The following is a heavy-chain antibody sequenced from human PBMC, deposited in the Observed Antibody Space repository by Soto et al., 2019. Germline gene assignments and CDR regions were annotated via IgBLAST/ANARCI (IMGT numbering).Heavy chain of an antibody. Sequence: AESLKISCKGSGYSFTSYWIGWVRQMHGQGLEWMGIIYPDDSDNRYSPSFQGQVTFSADKSIRTAYLQWRRLKASDTAMYYCARQRGKIWSRQGPYGMDVWGQGTPVTVSS. V-gene: IGHV5-51*01. D-gene: IGHD3-10*01. CDR2: IYPDDSDN. CDR1: GYSFTSYW. CDR3: ARQRGKIWSRQGPYGMDV. J-gene: IGHJ6*02.